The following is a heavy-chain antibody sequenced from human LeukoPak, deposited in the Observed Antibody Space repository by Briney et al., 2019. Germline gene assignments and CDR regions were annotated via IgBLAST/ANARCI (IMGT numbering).Heavy chain of an antibody. CDR1: GYTFTSYD. V-gene: IGHV1-8*01. Sequence: ASVKVSCKASGYTFTSYDINWVRQATGQGLEWMGWMNPNSGNTGYAQKFQGRVTMTRNTSLSTAYMELSSLTSEDTAVYYCARGDSGYDYPPGYWGQGTLVTVSS. CDR2: MNPNSGNT. CDR3: ARGDSGYDYPPGY. D-gene: IGHD5-12*01. J-gene: IGHJ4*02.